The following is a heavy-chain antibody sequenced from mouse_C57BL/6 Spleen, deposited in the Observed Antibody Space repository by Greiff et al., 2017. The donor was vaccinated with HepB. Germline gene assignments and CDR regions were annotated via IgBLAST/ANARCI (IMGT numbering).Heavy chain of an antibody. CDR3: ASYYGSSLAWFAY. J-gene: IGHJ3*01. CDR1: GFNIKDYY. V-gene: IGHV14-2*01. D-gene: IGHD1-1*01. CDR2: IDPEDGET. Sequence: VQLKQSGAELVKPGASVKLSCTASGFNIKDYYMHWVKQRTEQGLEWIGRIDPEDGETKYAPKFQGKATITADKSSNTAYLQLSSLTSEDTAVYYCASYYGSSLAWFAYWGQGTLVTVSA.